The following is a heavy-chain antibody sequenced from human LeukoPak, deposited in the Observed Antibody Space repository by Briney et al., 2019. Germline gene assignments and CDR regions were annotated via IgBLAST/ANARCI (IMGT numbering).Heavy chain of an antibody. CDR2: FNWNGGST. V-gene: IGHV3-20*04. Sequence: AGGPLRLSCASSGFTFDDYGMSWVRLAPKKRLERVTGFNWNGGSTGYADSVKGRFTISSDTANNSQYLQINSLRAEDTALYYCARDSDYYDSSGYYVPFFDYWGQGTLVTVSS. J-gene: IGHJ4*02. D-gene: IGHD3-22*01. CDR3: ARDSDYYDSSGYYVPFFDY. CDR1: GFTFDDYG.